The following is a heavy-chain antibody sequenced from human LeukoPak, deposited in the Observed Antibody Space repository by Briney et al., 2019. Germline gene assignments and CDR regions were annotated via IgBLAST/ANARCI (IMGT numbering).Heavy chain of an antibody. V-gene: IGHV4-39*01. J-gene: IGHJ6*03. D-gene: IGHD3-10*01. CDR2: LFDTGST. CDR3: VRHRGFLDYMDV. CDR1: GGSIGQSTYY. Sequence: SETLSLTCTVSGGSIGQSTYYWGWIRQSPGKGLEWIATLFDTGSTYYNPSLKSRTTIYADTSKSHFSLKVSSVTAADTAVYYCVRHRGFLDYMDVRGRGTTVTVSS.